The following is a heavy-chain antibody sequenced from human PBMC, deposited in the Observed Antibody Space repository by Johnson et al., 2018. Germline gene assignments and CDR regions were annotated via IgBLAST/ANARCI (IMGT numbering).Heavy chain of an antibody. Sequence: QVQLVQSGGGVVQPGRSLRLSCAASGFTFSSYGIHWVRQAPGKGLEWLALIWYDGSNKYYADSVRGRFTISRDSSKNTLFLQMNSLRAEDTGVYYCASDKAVAHDAFDIWGQGTMVTVSS. D-gene: IGHD6-19*01. CDR3: ASDKAVAHDAFDI. CDR1: GFTFSSYG. CDR2: IWYDGSNK. V-gene: IGHV3-33*01. J-gene: IGHJ3*02.